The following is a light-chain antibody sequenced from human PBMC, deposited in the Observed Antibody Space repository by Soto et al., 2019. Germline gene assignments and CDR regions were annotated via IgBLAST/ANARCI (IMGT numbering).Light chain of an antibody. CDR1: QSVSNNY. V-gene: IGKV3-20*01. CDR2: AAS. J-gene: IGKJ4*02. CDR3: QQYGSAPCT. Sequence: EIVLTQSPGTLSLSPGERATVACRASQSVSNNYLAWYQQKPGPAPRLLIYAASNRARGIPDRIGGRGSGADFTRIVSRLETEDFAVYYCQQYGSAPCTFGRGTKVEI.